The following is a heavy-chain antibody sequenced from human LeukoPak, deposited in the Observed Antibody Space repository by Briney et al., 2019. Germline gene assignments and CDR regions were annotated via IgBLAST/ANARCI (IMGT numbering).Heavy chain of an antibody. V-gene: IGHV3-23*01. CDR2: ISGSGGST. Sequence: SGGSLRLSCAAYGFTFSIYAMSWVRQAPGKGLEWVSAISGSGGSTYYADSVKGRFTISRDNSKNTLYLQMNSLRAEDTAVYYCAKDRKSATTLFWFDPWGQGTLVTVSS. J-gene: IGHJ5*02. D-gene: IGHD1-26*01. CDR1: GFTFSIYA. CDR3: AKDRKSATTLFWFDP.